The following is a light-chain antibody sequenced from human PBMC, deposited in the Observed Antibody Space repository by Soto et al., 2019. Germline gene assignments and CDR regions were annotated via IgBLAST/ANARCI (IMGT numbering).Light chain of an antibody. CDR1: QSVSGSS. Sequence: EIVLTQSPGTLSLSPGERATLSCRASQSVSGSSLAWYQQRSGQAPRLLIYGASTRATGIPDRFSGSGSGTDFTLTISLLEPEDFAVYYCHQYGSSPPRTFGQGTKVEIK. V-gene: IGKV3-20*01. J-gene: IGKJ1*01. CDR2: GAS. CDR3: HQYGSSPPRT.